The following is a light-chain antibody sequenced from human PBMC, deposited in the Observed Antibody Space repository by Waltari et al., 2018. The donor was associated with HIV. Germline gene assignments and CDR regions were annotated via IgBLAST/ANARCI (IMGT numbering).Light chain of an antibody. CDR2: RDT. CDR3: QVWDSSTVV. V-gene: IGLV3-9*01. CDR1: NIENRN. J-gene: IGLJ2*01. Sequence: SYELTQPLSVSVALGQTARITCGGYNIENRNVYWYQQQPGQAPLLVIYRDTNRPSGLPGRFSGSNSGNTATLTISRAQAGDEADYYCQVWDSSTVVFGGGTQLTVL.